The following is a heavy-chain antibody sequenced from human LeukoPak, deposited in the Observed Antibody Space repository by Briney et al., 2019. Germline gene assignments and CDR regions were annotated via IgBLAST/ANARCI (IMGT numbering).Heavy chain of an antibody. CDR3: AKDRNDFWSGYPDY. D-gene: IGHD3-3*01. V-gene: IGHV3-30*02. CDR1: GFTFSSYG. CDR2: IRYDGSNK. J-gene: IGHJ4*02. Sequence: QPGGSLRLSCAASGFTFSSYGMHWVRQAPGKGLEWVAFIRYDGSNKYYADSVKGRFTISRDNSKNTLYLQMNSLRAEDTAVYYCAKDRNDFWSGYPDYWGQGTLVTVSS.